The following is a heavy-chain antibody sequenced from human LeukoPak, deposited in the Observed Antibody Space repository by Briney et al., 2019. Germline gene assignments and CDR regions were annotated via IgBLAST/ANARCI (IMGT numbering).Heavy chain of an antibody. D-gene: IGHD5-12*01. CDR3: ARDPPHSGYDAGFGDY. CDR2: ISSSGSTI. V-gene: IGHV3-48*03. J-gene: IGHJ4*02. CDR1: GFTFSSYE. Sequence: PGGSLRLSCAASGFTFSSYEMNWVRQSPGKGLEWVLYISSSGSTIYYADSVKGRFTISRDNAKNSLYLQMNSLRAEDTAVYYCARDPPHSGYDAGFGDYWGQGTLVTVSS.